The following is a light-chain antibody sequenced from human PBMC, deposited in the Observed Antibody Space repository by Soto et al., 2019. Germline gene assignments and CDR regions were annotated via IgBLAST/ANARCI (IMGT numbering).Light chain of an antibody. CDR2: GTS. CDR1: QSLTNSF. J-gene: IGKJ4*01. V-gene: IGKV3-20*01. CDR3: QQYGILPLS. Sequence: EILLTQSPGALYLSPGDRATLSCRASQSLTNSFLAWYQRIPGQIPRLLIYGTSIRATDIPDRFSGSGSGADFTLSISRLEPDDFAVYFCQQYGILPLSFGGGTKVEIK.